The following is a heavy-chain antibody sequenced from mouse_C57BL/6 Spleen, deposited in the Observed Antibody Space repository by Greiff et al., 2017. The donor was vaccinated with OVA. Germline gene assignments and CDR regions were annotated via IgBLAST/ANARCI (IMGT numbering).Heavy chain of an antibody. CDR2: INPGSGGT. V-gene: IGHV1-54*01. CDR1: GYAFTNYL. Sequence: VQLQQSGAELVRPGTSVKVSCKASGYAFTNYLLEWVKQRPGQGLEWIGVINPGSGGTNYNEKFKGKATLTADKSSSTAYMQLSSLTSEDSAVYFCARVIYYGYDGAMDYWGQGTSVTVSS. D-gene: IGHD2-2*01. J-gene: IGHJ4*01. CDR3: ARVIYYGYDGAMDY.